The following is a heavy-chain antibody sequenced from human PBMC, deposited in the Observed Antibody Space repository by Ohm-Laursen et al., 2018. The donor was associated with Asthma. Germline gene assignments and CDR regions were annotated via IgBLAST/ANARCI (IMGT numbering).Heavy chain of an antibody. Sequence: SLRLSCAASGFTFDDYAMHWVRQVPGKGLEWVSGISWNRGRIGYADSVKGRFTISRDNAKNSLYLHMNSLRAEDTALYYCAKDFAGIAAAGTIDYWGQGTLVTVSS. V-gene: IGHV3-9*01. CDR3: AKDFAGIAAAGTIDY. CDR2: ISWNRGRI. CDR1: GFTFDDYA. D-gene: IGHD6-13*01. J-gene: IGHJ4*02.